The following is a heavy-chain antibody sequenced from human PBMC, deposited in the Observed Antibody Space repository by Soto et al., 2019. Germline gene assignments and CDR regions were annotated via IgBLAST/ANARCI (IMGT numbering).Heavy chain of an antibody. CDR2: INHSGST. J-gene: IGHJ6*02. CDR3: ARGRPGEGMDV. V-gene: IGHV4-34*01. CDR1: GGSFSGYY. D-gene: IGHD2-21*01. Sequence: SETLSLTCAVYGGSFSGYYWSWIRQPPGKGLEWIGEINHSGSTNYNPSHKSRVNISVDTSKNQFSLKLSSVTAADTAVYYCARGRPGEGMDVWGQGTTVTVSS.